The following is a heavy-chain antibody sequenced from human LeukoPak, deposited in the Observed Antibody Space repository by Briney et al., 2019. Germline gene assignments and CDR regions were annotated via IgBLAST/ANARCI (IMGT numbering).Heavy chain of an antibody. J-gene: IGHJ4*02. CDR2: IYYSGST. D-gene: IGHD2-2*01. CDR1: GGSISSYY. V-gene: IGHV4-59*01. Sequence: SETLSLTCTVSGGSISSYYWSWIRQPPGKGLEWIGYIYYSGSTNYNPSLKSRVTISVDTSKNQFSLKLSSVTAADTAVYYCARGGVVPGLDYWGQGALVTVSS. CDR3: ARGGVVPGLDY.